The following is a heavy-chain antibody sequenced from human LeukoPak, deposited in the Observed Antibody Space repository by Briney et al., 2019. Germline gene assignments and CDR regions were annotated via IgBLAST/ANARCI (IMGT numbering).Heavy chain of an antibody. V-gene: IGHV4-59*12. CDR2: IYYSGST. Sequence: SETLSLTCTVSGGSISSYYWSWVRQPPGKGLEWGGYIYYSGSTNYNPSLKSRVTISVDTSKNQFSLKLSSVTAADTAVYYCAREEGYFCSGGSCYSYYMDVWGKGTTVTISS. D-gene: IGHD2-15*01. CDR3: AREEGYFCSGGSCYSYYMDV. CDR1: GGSISSYY. J-gene: IGHJ6*03.